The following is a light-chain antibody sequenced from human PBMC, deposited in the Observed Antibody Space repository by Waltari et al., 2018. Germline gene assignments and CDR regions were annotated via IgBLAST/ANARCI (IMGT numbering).Light chain of an antibody. CDR2: GAS. CDR3: QQYANSPLT. CDR1: QIITNNY. Sequence: EIVLTQSPGAMSLSPGGRATLSCRATQIITNNYLAWYQQKPGQAPRLLIFGASNRATGIPDRFSGGGSVTDVTLTIYGLEPEDSAGYYCQQYANSPLTFGGGATVAIK. V-gene: IGKV3-20*01. J-gene: IGKJ4*01.